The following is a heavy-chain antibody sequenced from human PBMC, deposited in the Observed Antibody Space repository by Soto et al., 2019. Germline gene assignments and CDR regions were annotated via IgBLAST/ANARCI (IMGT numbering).Heavy chain of an antibody. J-gene: IGHJ4*02. D-gene: IGHD2-2*01. V-gene: IGHV1-2*04. Sequence: ASVKVSCKASGYSFTGYSMHWVRQAPGQGLEWMGWINPKNGATNYARKFQGWVTMIRDTSISTVYMELRNLKSDDTAVYYCARDAGGIGYCSSTSCYGVGNFDYWGQGTLVTVSS. CDR3: ARDAGGIGYCSSTSCYGVGNFDY. CDR2: INPKNGAT. CDR1: GYSFTGYS.